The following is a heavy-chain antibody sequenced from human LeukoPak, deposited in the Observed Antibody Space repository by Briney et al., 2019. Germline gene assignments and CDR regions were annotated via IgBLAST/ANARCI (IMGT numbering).Heavy chain of an antibody. CDR2: IIPIFGTA. V-gene: IGHV1-69*01. CDR1: GGTFSSYA. D-gene: IGHD1-26*01. CDR3: ATPGPIVGAQYGVFDY. J-gene: IGHJ4*02. Sequence: GSSVKVSCKASGGTFSSYAISWVRQAPGQGLEWMGGIIPIFGTANYAQKFQGRVTITADESTSTAYMELSSLRPEDTAVYYCATPGPIVGAQYGVFDYWGQGTLVTVSS.